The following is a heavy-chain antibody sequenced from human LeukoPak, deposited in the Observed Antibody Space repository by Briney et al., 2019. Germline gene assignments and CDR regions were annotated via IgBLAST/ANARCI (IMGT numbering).Heavy chain of an antibody. CDR1: GFTFSSYA. CDR3: AKVVVGGSGCFDY. CDR2: ISGSGGST. J-gene: IGHJ4*02. V-gene: IGHV3-23*01. D-gene: IGHD3-22*01. Sequence: AGGSLRPSCAASGFTFSSYAMSWVRQAPGKGLEWVSAISGSGGSTYYADSVKGRFTISRDNSKNTLYLQMNSLRAEDTAVYYCAKVVVGGSGCFDYWGQGTLVTVSS.